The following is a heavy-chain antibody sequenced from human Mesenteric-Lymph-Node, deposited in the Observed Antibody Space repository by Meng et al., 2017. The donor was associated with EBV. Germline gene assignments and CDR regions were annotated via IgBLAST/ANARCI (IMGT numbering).Heavy chain of an antibody. CDR1: GFSLSTSGVG. Sequence: QVTLKEVCPTLVKPTQTLTLTCTFSGFSLSTSGVGVGWIRQPPGKALEWLALIYWDDDKRYSPSLKSRLTITKDTSENQVVLTMTNMDPVDAATYYCAHRTSNCFDPWGQGTLVTVSS. CDR3: AHRTSNCFDP. CDR2: IYWDDDK. J-gene: IGHJ5*02. V-gene: IGHV2-5*02.